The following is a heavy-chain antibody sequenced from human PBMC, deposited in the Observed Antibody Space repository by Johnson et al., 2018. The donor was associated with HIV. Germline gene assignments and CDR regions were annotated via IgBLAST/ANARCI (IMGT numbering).Heavy chain of an antibody. CDR3: AKGWRQLWPTGDGAFDI. Sequence: QVQLVESGGGLVKPGGSLRLSCAASGFTFSNAWMNWVRQAPGKGLEWVAVISYDGSNKYYADSVKGRFTISRDNSKNTLYLQMNSLRTGDTAVYYCAKGWRQLWPTGDGAFDIWGQGTMVTVSS. J-gene: IGHJ3*02. D-gene: IGHD5-18*01. CDR2: ISYDGSNK. CDR1: GFTFSNAW. V-gene: IGHV3-30*18.